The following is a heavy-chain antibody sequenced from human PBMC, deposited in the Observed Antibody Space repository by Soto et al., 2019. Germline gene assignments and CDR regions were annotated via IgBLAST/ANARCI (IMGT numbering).Heavy chain of an antibody. J-gene: IGHJ6*03. D-gene: IGHD4-17*01. CDR1: GYSFTGYY. Sequence: ASVKVSCKASGYSFTGYYMHWVRQAPGQGLEWMGWINPTSGGTNYAQKFQGWVTMTRDTSISTAYMELSRLRSDDTAVYYCAREATVTNYYSYMDVWGKGTTVTVSS. CDR3: AREATVTNYYSYMDV. CDR2: INPTSGGT. V-gene: IGHV1-2*04.